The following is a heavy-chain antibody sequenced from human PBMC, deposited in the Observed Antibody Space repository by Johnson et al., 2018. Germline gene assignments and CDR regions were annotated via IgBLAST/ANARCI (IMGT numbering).Heavy chain of an antibody. V-gene: IGHV3-15*01. Sequence: VQLVESGGGLVKPGGSLRLSCAAFGFTFNNAWMSWVRQAPGKGLEWVGRIKSKTDDGTPDYAAPVKGRFTMSRDDSKNTLYLQMNSLKTEETAVYYCTTDGGGKNWGDMGYYYYGMDVWGQGTTVTVSS. CDR3: TTDGGGKNWGDMGYYYYGMDV. CDR1: GFTFNNAW. D-gene: IGHD2-21*01. CDR2: IKSKTDDGTP. J-gene: IGHJ6*02.